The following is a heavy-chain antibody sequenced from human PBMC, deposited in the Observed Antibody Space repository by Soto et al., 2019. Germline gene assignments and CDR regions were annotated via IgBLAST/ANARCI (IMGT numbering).Heavy chain of an antibody. CDR2: ISSSSSYI. D-gene: IGHD6-19*01. J-gene: IGHJ4*02. V-gene: IGHV3-21*01. CDR1: GFTFSSYS. CDR3: ARGPVAGTFDY. Sequence: EVQLVESGGGLVKPGGSLRLSCAASGFTFSSYSMNWVRQAPGKGLEWVSSISSSSSYIYYADSVKGRFTISRDNAKNSLYLKMNSLRAEDTAVYYCARGPVAGTFDYWGQGTLVTVSS.